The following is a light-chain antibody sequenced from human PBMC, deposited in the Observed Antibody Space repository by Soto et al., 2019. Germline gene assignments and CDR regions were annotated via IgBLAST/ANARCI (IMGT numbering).Light chain of an antibody. Sequence: EIVLTQSPGTLSLSPGERATLSCRSSQSVNSNSLAWYQQKPGQAPRLLIFGASNRATAIPDRFSGSGSGPDFTLTISRLEPEDFAMYYCQYYGSSPPSCTFGQGTKLEIK. V-gene: IGKV3-20*01. J-gene: IGKJ2*02. CDR1: QSVNSNS. CDR3: QYYGSSPPSCT. CDR2: GAS.